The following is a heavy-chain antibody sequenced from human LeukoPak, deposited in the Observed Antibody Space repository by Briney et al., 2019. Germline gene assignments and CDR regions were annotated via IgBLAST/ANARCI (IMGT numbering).Heavy chain of an antibody. CDR1: GGPISSYY. CDR2: VYYSGST. CDR3: ARETLHYYGSGSYYGD. V-gene: IGHV4-59*01. Sequence: SETLSLTCTVSGGPISSYYWSWIRQPPGKGLEWIGYVYYSGSTNYNPSLKSRVTISVDTSKNQFSLKLSSVTAADTAVYCCARETLHYYGSGSYYGDWGQGTLVTVSS. J-gene: IGHJ4*02. D-gene: IGHD3-10*01.